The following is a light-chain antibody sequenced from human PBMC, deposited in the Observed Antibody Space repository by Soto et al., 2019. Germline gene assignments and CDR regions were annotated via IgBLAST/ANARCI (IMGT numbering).Light chain of an antibody. V-gene: IGKV1-8*01. J-gene: IGKJ5*01. Sequence: AIRMTQSPSSLSASTGDRVTITCRASQGISSYLAWYQQKPGKAPKLLIYAASTLQSGVPSRFSGSGSGTXXXXTXSCLQSEDFATYYCQQYYSYPITFGQGTRLEIK. CDR2: AAS. CDR3: QQYYSYPIT. CDR1: QGISSY.